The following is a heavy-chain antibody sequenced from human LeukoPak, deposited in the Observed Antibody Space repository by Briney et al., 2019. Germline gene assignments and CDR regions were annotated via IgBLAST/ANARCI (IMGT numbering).Heavy chain of an antibody. CDR3: VIMAGY. J-gene: IGHJ4*02. CDR1: GDSINNNNYY. Sequence: PSETLSLTCTVSGDSINNNNYYWGWIRQPPGEGLEWIGSLYYSGSSYYNPSLKSRVTISADTSKNQFSLKLTSVTAADTAVYYCVIMAGYWGQGTLVTVSS. V-gene: IGHV4-39*01. D-gene: IGHD3-10*01. CDR2: LYYSGSS.